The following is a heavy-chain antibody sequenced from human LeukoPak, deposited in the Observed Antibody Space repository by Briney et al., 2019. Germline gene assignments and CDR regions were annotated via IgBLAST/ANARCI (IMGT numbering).Heavy chain of an antibody. CDR1: GGSISSSSYY. V-gene: IGHV4-39*01. D-gene: IGHD5-18*01. CDR3: ARRAMATYYYYYYMDV. J-gene: IGHJ6*03. Sequence: SETLSLTCTVSGGSISSSSYYWGSIRQPPGKGLEWIGSIYYSGSTYYNPSLKSRVTISVDTSKNQFSLKLSSVTAADTAVYYCARRAMATYYYYYYMDVWGKGTTVTISS. CDR2: IYYSGST.